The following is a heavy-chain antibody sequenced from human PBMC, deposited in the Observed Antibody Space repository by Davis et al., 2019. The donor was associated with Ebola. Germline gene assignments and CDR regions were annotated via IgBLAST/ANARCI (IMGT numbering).Heavy chain of an antibody. V-gene: IGHV3-23*01. CDR1: GFTFSSYA. CDR3: AKTTRPSDYDSSGYYSLDQ. J-gene: IGHJ4*02. Sequence: GGSLRLSCAASGFTFSSYAMSWVRQAPGKGLEWLSSIRSGGYSTKYADSVKGRFSISRDNSKNTLYLQMNGLRAEDTAIYYCAKTTRPSDYDSSGYYSLDQWGQGTVVTVS. CDR2: IRSGGYST. D-gene: IGHD3-22*01.